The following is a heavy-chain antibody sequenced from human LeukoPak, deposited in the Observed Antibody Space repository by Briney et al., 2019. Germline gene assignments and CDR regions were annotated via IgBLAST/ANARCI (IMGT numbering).Heavy chain of an antibody. Sequence: SETLSLTCTVSGGSISSSSYYWGWIRRPPGKGLEWIGSIYYSGSTYYNPSLKSRVTISVDTSKNQFSLKLSSVTAADTAVYYCASYTVTVFDYWGQGTLVTVSS. CDR1: GGSISSSSYY. D-gene: IGHD4-11*01. CDR2: IYYSGST. V-gene: IGHV4-39*01. J-gene: IGHJ4*02. CDR3: ASYTVTVFDY.